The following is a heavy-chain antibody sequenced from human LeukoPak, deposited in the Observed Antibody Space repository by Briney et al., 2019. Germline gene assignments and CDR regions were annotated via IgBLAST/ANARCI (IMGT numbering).Heavy chain of an antibody. Sequence: ASVKVSCKASGYTFTGYYMHWVRQAPGQGLEWMGWINPNSGGTNYAQEFQGRVTMTRDTSISTAYMELSRLRSDDTAVYYCARGRWVVWNYGDYWGQGTLVTVSS. CDR2: INPNSGGT. V-gene: IGHV1-2*02. CDR1: GYTFTGYY. CDR3: ARGRWVVWNYGDY. D-gene: IGHD1-7*01. J-gene: IGHJ4*02.